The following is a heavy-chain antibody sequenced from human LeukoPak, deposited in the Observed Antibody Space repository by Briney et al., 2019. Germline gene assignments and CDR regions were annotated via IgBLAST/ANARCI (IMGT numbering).Heavy chain of an antibody. CDR2: ISYDGSNK. D-gene: IGHD2-2*02. V-gene: IGHV3-30-3*01. CDR3: ARERYCSSTSCYTDYYYYYGMDV. CDR1: GCTFSSYA. Sequence: PGRSLRLSCAASGCTFSSYAMHWVRQAPGKGLEWVAVISYDGSNKYYADSVKGRFTISRDNPKNTLYLQMNSLRAEDTAVYYCARERYCSSTSCYTDYYYYYGMDVWGQGTTVTVSS. J-gene: IGHJ6*02.